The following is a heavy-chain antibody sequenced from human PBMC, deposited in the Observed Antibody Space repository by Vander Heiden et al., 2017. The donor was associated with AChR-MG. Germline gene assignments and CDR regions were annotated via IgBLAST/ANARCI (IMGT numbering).Heavy chain of an antibody. V-gene: IGHV1-2*02. CDR2: INPNSGGT. CDR1: GYTFTGND. D-gene: IGHD1-26*01. CDR3: ARVGAVRGATRSVLGY. Sequence: QVQLVQSGAEVKKPGASVKVSCKASGYTFTGNDMHWVRQAPGQGLEWMGWINPNSGGTNYAQKFQGRVTMTRDTSISTAYMGLSRLRSDDTAVYDCARVGAVRGATRSVLGYWGQGTLVTVSS. J-gene: IGHJ4*02.